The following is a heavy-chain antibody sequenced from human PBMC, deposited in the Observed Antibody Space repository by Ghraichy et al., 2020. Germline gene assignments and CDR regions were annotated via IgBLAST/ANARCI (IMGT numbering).Heavy chain of an antibody. Sequence: SGPTLVKPTQTLTLTCTFSGFSLSTSGVGVGWIRQPPGKALEWLALIYWNDDKRYSPSLKSRLTITKDTSKNQVVLTMTNMDPVDTATYYCAHALGDYDFWSALWGWFDPWGQGTLVTVSS. CDR3: AHALGDYDFWSALWGWFDP. J-gene: IGHJ5*02. V-gene: IGHV2-5*01. D-gene: IGHD3-3*01. CDR2: IYWNDDK. CDR1: GFSLSTSGVG.